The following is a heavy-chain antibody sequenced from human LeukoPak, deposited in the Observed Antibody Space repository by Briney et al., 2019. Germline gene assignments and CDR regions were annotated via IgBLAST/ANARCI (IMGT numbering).Heavy chain of an antibody. CDR2: INPSGGST. CDR3: ARDQEGFDY. V-gene: IGHV1-46*01. CDR1: GYIFTNYY. Sequence: ASVKVSCKASGYIFTNYYMHWVRQAPGQGLEWMGIINPSGGSTNYAQKFQGRVTVTRDTSTSTVHMELSGLRSEDTAVYYCARDQEGFDYWGQGTLVTVSS. J-gene: IGHJ4*02.